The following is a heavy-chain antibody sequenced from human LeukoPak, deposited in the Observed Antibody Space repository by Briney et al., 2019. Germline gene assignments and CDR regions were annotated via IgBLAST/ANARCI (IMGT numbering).Heavy chain of an antibody. V-gene: IGHV3-66*01. D-gene: IGHD1-26*01. CDR2: IYSGGST. J-gene: IGHJ6*02. CDR1: GFTVSSNY. CDR3: ARVGGPPNPGELPYYYGMDV. Sequence: GGSLRLSCAASGFTVSSNYMSWVRQAPGKGLEWVSVIYSGGSTYYADSVKGRFTISRDNSKNTLYLQMNSLRAEDTAVYYCARVGGPPNPGELPYYYGMDVWGQGTTVTVSS.